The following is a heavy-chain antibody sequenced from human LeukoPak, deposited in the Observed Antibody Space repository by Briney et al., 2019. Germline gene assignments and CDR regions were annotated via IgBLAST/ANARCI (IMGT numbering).Heavy chain of an antibody. J-gene: IGHJ4*02. D-gene: IGHD5-18*01. CDR1: GFTFSSYS. CDR2: ISSSSSTI. V-gene: IGHV3-48*01. CDR3: ASPDVDTAMVTSGPNDY. Sequence: PGGSLRLSCAASGFTFSSYSMNWVRQAPGKGLEWVPYISSSSSTIYYADSVKGRFTISRDNAKNSLYLQMNSLRAEDTAVYYCASPDVDTAMVTSGPNDYWGQGTLVTVSS.